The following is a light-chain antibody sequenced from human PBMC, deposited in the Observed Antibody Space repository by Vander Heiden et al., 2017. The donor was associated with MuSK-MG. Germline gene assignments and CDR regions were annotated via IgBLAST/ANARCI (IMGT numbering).Light chain of an antibody. CDR3: QQSYSTPGYS. CDR2: GAT. V-gene: IGKV1-39*01. J-gene: IGKJ2*03. CDR1: ESIHIF. Sequence: DIQMTQSPSSLSASVGDRVTITCRASESIHIFLNWYQQKPGKAPKLLIYGATSLQSGVPSRFSGSGSGTHFTLTISSLQREDFATYYCQQSYSTPGYSFGQGTKVEIK.